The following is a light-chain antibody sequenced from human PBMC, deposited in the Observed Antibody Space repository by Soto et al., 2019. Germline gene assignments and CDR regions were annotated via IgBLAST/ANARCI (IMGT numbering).Light chain of an antibody. CDR1: QSISSW. Sequence: DIQMTQSPSTLSASVGDRVTITCRASQSISSWLAWYQQKPGKAPKLLMYDASILESGVPSRFSGSGSETEFTLTISSLQHDDFANYYCQQYNSYYRTLRQGPKVDLK. CDR3: QQYNSYYRT. V-gene: IGKV1-5*01. J-gene: IGKJ1*01. CDR2: DAS.